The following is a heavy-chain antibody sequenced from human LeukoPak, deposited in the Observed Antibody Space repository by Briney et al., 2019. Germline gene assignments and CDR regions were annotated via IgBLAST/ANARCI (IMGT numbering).Heavy chain of an antibody. Sequence: RGSLRLSCAASGFTFSDYYMSWIRQAPGRGLEWVSYISNSGTTRYYADSVKGRVTTSRDNAKNSLYLQMNSLRAEDTAVYYCARDQTGITVAATGWFDPWGQGTLVTVSS. CDR2: ISNSGTTR. J-gene: IGHJ5*02. CDR1: GFTFSDYY. D-gene: IGHD6-19*01. V-gene: IGHV3-11*04. CDR3: ARDQTGITVAATGWFDP.